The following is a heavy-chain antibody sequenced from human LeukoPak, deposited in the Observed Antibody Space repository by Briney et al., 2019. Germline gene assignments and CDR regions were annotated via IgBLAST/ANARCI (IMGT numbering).Heavy chain of an antibody. D-gene: IGHD4-11*01. CDR2: IYHSGST. J-gene: IGHJ5*02. CDR1: GYSISSGYY. Sequence: PSETLSLTCAVSGYSISSGYYWGWIRQPPGKGLEWIGSIYHSGSTYYNPSLKSRVTISMDTSKNQFSLKLTSVTAADTAVYYCARTSTLTTAFDIWGQGTLVTVSS. V-gene: IGHV4-38-2*01. CDR3: ARTSTLTTAFDI.